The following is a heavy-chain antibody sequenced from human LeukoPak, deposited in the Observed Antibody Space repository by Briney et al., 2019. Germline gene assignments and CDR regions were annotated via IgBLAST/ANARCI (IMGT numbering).Heavy chain of an antibody. V-gene: IGHV1-69*06. D-gene: IGHD1-26*01. Sequence: GASVKVSCKASGGTFSSYAISWVRQAPGQGLEWMGGIIPIFGTANYAQKFQGRVTTTADKSTSTAYMELSSLRSEDTAVYYCAGTNTGIVGATYYYYYMDVWGKGTTVTVSS. J-gene: IGHJ6*03. CDR1: GGTFSSYA. CDR2: IIPIFGTA. CDR3: AGTNTGIVGATYYYYYMDV.